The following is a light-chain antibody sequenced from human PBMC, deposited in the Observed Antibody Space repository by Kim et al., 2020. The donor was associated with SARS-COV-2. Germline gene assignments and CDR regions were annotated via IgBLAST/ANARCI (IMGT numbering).Light chain of an antibody. V-gene: IGKV3-11*01. CDR2: DAA. Sequence: PGESETLACRASHNIDISLAWYQQTPGKAPRLLIYDAAVRADGIPDRFSGSGSGTDFTLTIGSLAPEDFAIYYCQQRGSWPPALKFGGGTKVDIK. CDR1: HNIDIS. CDR3: QQRGSWPPALK. J-gene: IGKJ4*02.